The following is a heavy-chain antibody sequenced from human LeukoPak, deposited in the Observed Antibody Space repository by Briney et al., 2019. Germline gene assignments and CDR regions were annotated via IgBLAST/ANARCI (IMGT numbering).Heavy chain of an antibody. CDR1: GFPFSSYS. Sequence: GGSLRLSCVGSGFPFSSYSMNWVRQAPGKGLEWVSSIDLNGNHINYADSVKDRFTISRDNAKNSLFLQMDSLRVEDTAVYYCARDGRLGLPNWSTSLGQVTLVNVYS. D-gene: IGHD1-1*01. V-gene: IGHV3-21*01. CDR2: IDLNGNHI. J-gene: IGHJ5*02. CDR3: ARDGRLGLPNWSTS.